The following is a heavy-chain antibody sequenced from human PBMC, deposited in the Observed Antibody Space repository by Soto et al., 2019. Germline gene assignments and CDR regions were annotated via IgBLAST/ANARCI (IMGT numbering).Heavy chain of an antibody. Sequence: SETLSLTFTVSGASISSYFWTWILLPAGKLLDWIGRISTSGTTNYNHSLKSRVTMSVDASKNHFSMNLSSVTAADTAMYYCARQIYDSDTGHNFQYYFDSWGQGTPVTVSS. D-gene: IGHD3-22*01. CDR3: ARQIYDSDTGHNFQYYFDS. CDR1: GASISSYF. V-gene: IGHV4-4*07. J-gene: IGHJ4*02. CDR2: ISTSGTT.